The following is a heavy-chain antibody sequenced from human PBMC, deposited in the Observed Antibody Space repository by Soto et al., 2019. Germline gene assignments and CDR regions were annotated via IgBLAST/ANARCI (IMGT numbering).Heavy chain of an antibody. D-gene: IGHD5-12*01. V-gene: IGHV4-59*08. CDR1: GGFISRFY. CDR3: ARGYSGYDYTNYYYYMDV. Sequence: SETLSLTCTVSGGFISRFYWSWSRQPPGKGLKWIGYIYYSGSTNYNPSLKSRVTISVDTSKNQFSLKLSSVTAADTAVYYCARGYSGYDYTNYYYYMDVWGKGTTVT. CDR2: IYYSGST. J-gene: IGHJ6*03.